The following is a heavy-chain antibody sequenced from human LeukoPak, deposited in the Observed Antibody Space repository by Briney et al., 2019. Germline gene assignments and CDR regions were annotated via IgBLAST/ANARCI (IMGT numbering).Heavy chain of an antibody. J-gene: IGHJ4*02. D-gene: IGHD3-22*01. CDR3: AKAPEYYDSSGYHDY. Sequence: GGSLRLSCAASGFTFSNAWMSWVRQAPGKGLEWVGRIKSKTDGGTTDYAAPVKGRFTISRDNSKNTLYLQMNSLRAEDTAVYYCAKAPEYYDSSGYHDYWGQGTLVTVSS. CDR1: GFTFSNAW. CDR2: IKSKTDGGTT. V-gene: IGHV3-15*01.